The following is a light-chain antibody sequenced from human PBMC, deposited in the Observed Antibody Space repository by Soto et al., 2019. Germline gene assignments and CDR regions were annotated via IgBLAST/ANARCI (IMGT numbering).Light chain of an antibody. CDR3: QQRSNWPLT. CDR2: DSS. J-gene: IGKJ4*01. V-gene: IGKV3-11*01. Sequence: EVVLTQSPVTLSLSPGERATLSCRASQSVSTYLAWYQQKPGQAPRLLIYDSSDRATGIPARFSGGGSGTDFTLTITSLEPEDFGVYYCQQRSNWPLTFGGGTKVDIK. CDR1: QSVSTY.